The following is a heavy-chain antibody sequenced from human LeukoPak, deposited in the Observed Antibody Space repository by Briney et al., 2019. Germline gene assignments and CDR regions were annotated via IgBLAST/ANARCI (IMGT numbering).Heavy chain of an antibody. D-gene: IGHD2-2*01. CDR2: SYSGGGT. Sequence: PGGSLRLSCAASGFTVSDHYMSWVRQAPGEGLEWVAVSYSGGGTYYADSVEGRFTISRDSSKNFLYLQMSSLRVEDTALYYCARVRVVPPVAMGVAWFDPWGQGTLVIVSS. V-gene: IGHV3-66*01. J-gene: IGHJ5*01. CDR1: GFTVSDHY. CDR3: ARVRVVPPVAMGVAWFDP.